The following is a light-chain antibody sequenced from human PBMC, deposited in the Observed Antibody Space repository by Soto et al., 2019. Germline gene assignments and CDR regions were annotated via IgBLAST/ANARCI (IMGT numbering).Light chain of an antibody. J-gene: IGKJ1*01. Sequence: EMVMRQSPATLYVSAGERATLSCRVSQSVSNNYLAWYQQKPGQAPRLLIYGASNRATGIPDRFSGSGSGTDFTLTISSLEPEDFAVYYCQQYCSLSWTFGQGTKVDI. CDR2: GAS. CDR1: QSVSNNY. CDR3: QQYCSLSWT. V-gene: IGKV3-20*01.